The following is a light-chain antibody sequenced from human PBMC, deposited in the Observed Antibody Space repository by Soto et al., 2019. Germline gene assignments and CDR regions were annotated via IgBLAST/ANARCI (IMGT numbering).Light chain of an antibody. J-gene: IGKJ1*01. CDR2: AAS. CDR1: QSISSN. CDR3: QQHNNWPWT. Sequence: EIVMTQSPATLSVSPGERATLSCRASQSISSNLAWYQQRPGQAPRLLIYAASTRATGIPVRFSGSGSGTEFTLTITSLQSEDFAVYYCQQHNNWPWTFGQGTRVEIK. V-gene: IGKV3-15*01.